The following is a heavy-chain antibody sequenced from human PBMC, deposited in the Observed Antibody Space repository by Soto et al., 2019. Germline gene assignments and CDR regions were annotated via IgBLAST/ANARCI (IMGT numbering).Heavy chain of an antibody. V-gene: IGHV1-58*01. CDR2: IVVGSGNT. D-gene: IGHD6-6*01. J-gene: IGHJ4*02. CDR3: AADGIWSSSTAY. Sequence: SVKVSCKASGFTFTSSAVQWVRQARGQRLEWIGWIVVGSGNTNYAQKFQERVTITRDMSTSTAYMELSSLRSEDTAVYYCAADGIWSSSTAYWGQGTLVTSPQ. CDR1: GFTFTSSA.